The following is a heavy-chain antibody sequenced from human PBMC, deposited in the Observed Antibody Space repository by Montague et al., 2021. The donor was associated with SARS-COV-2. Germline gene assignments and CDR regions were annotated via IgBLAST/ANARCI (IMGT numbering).Heavy chain of an antibody. CDR3: ARQGPSITMIVVVRPTHASEP. Sequence: SETLSLTCTVSGGSISSSSYYWGWIRQPPGKGLEWIGSIYYSGSTYYNPSLKSRVTISVDTSKNQFSLKLSSVTAADTAVYYCARQGPSITMIVVVRPTHASEPWGQGTLVTVSS. D-gene: IGHD3-22*01. CDR1: GGSISSSSYY. V-gene: IGHV4-39*01. J-gene: IGHJ5*02. CDR2: IYYSGST.